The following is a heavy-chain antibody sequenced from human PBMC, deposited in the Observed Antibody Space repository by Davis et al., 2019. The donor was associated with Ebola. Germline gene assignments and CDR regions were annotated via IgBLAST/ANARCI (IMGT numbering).Heavy chain of an antibody. CDR3: ARRITIFGVALGMDV. CDR1: GYSFTSYW. Sequence: GESLKISCKGSGYSFTSYWIGWVRQMPGKGLEWMGIIYPGDSDTRYSPSFQGQVTISADKSISTAYLQWSSLKASDTAMYYCARRITIFGVALGMDVWGQGTTVTVSS. J-gene: IGHJ6*02. CDR2: IYPGDSDT. V-gene: IGHV5-51*01. D-gene: IGHD3-3*01.